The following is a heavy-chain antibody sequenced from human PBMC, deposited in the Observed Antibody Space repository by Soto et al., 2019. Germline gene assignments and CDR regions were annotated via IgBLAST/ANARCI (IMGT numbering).Heavy chain of an antibody. J-gene: IGHJ6*04. CDR1: GGSISSGGYY. Sequence: QVQLQESGPGLVKPSQTLSLTCTVSGGSISSGGYYWSWIRQHPGKGLEWIGYIYYSGSTYYNPSLTSRVTISVDTSKNQFPVVLCSVAAADTAGYYCACVVGLGCVRVSDNLIYDMDDWGKGTTVTVSS. CDR2: IYYSGST. D-gene: IGHD2-15*01. CDR3: ACVVGLGCVRVSDNLIYDMDD. V-gene: IGHV4-31*03.